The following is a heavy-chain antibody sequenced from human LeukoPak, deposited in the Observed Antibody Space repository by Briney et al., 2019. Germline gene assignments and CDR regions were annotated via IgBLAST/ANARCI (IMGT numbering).Heavy chain of an antibody. CDR3: SRKKGFYDSSGLLWMKQLVWFDP. J-gene: IGHJ5*02. CDR2: IYTSGST. CDR1: GGSISSYH. D-gene: IGHD3-22*01. Sequence: SETLSLTCTVSGGSISSYHWSWIRQPPGKGLEWIGYIYTSGSTNYNPSLKSRVTISVDTSKNQFSLKLSSVTAADTAVYYCSRKKGFYDSSGLLWMKQLVWFDPWGQGTLATVSS. V-gene: IGHV4-4*09.